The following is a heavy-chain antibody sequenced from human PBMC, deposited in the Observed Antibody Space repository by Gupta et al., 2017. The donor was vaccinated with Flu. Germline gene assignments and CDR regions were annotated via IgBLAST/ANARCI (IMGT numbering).Heavy chain of an antibody. CDR3: ARVRSGGNWFDS. J-gene: IGHJ5*01. D-gene: IGHD2-15*01. V-gene: IGHV4-61*02. CDR1: GDSITSGNYY. CDR2: FYTSGAA. Sequence: QVRLQESGPGLVKPLQTLSLTCTVSGDSITSGNYYWSWVRQPAGKGLEWIGRFYTSGAAYYNAALNGRVTMSIETSKHQLSLRLISVTAADTAVYYCARVRSGGNWFDSWGQGTLVTVSS.